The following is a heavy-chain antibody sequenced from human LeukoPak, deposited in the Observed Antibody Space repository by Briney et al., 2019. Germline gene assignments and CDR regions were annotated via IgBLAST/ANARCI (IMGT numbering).Heavy chain of an antibody. Sequence: GRSLRLSCAASGFTFDDYAMHWVRQAPGKGLEWVSGISWNSGSIGYADSVKGRFTISRDNAKNSLYLQMNSLRAEDTALYYCAKDYGITGTSRDDYMDVWGKGTTVTISS. CDR2: ISWNSGSI. CDR1: GFTFDDYA. CDR3: AKDYGITGTSRDDYMDV. V-gene: IGHV3-9*01. J-gene: IGHJ6*03. D-gene: IGHD1-20*01.